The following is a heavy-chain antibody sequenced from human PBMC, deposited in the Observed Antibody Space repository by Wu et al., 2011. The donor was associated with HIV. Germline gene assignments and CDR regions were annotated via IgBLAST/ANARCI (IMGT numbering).Heavy chain of an antibody. CDR1: GYRFSSDW. J-gene: IGHJ3*01. CDR3: ARMIVVGAFDV. Sequence: PGESLKISCEGSGYRFSSDWIGWVRQMPGKGLEWMGSSSWDSDTRYNPSFQGQVTISADKSIRTAYLQWSSLKASDTAMYYCARMIVVGAFDVWGQGTMVTVSS. V-gene: IGHV5-51*01. D-gene: IGHD3-22*01. CDR2: SSWDSDT.